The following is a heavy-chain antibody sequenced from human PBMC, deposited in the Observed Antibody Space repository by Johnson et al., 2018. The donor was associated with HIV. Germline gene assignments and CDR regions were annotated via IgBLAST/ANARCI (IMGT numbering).Heavy chain of an antibody. J-gene: IGHJ3*02. V-gene: IGHV3-30*03. D-gene: IGHD6-13*01. CDR3: ARARDRSSSRDAFDI. Sequence: VQLVESGGGVVQPGRSLRLSCAASGFTFSSYGMHWVRQAPGKGLEWVTVISYDGTNKYYADSVKGRFTISRDNSKNTLYLQMNSLRAEDTAVYYCARARDRSSSRDAFDIWGQGTMVTVSS. CDR1: GFTFSSYG. CDR2: ISYDGTNK.